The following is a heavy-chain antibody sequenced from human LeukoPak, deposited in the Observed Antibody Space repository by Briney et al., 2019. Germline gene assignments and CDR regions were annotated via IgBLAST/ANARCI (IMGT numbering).Heavy chain of an antibody. CDR2: IYYSGKT. CDR1: GGSITTSNYY. J-gene: IGHJ4*02. V-gene: IGHV4-39*01. CDR3: ARLYCSSNICFPGDY. Sequence: PSETLSLTCTVSGGSITTSNYYWVWIRQPPGKGLEWIASIYYSGKTYYNPSLRSRVTLSLDTSRSQFSLRLSSVTATDTAMYYCARLYCSSNICFPGDYWGQGTLVTVSS. D-gene: IGHD2-2*01.